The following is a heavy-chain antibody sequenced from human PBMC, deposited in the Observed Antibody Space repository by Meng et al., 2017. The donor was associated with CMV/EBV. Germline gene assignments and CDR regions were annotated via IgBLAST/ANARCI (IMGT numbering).Heavy chain of an antibody. J-gene: IGHJ4*02. CDR3: ARPHYANYFDY. Sequence: SETLSPTCTVSGGSISSSSYYWGWIRQPPGKGLEWIGSIYYSGSTYYNPSLKSRVTISVDPSKNQFSLKLSSVTAADTAVYYCARPHYANYFDYWGQGTLVTVSS. CDR1: GGSISSSSYY. D-gene: IGHD4-17*01. CDR2: IYYSGST. V-gene: IGHV4-39*01.